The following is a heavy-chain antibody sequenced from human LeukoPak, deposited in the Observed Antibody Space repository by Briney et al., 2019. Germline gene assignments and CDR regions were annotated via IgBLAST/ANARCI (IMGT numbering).Heavy chain of an antibody. CDR3: ARTLRDLYSFDY. J-gene: IGHJ4*02. CDR2: ISSSGSXI. D-gene: IGHD3-16*01. CDR1: GFTFSSXX. V-gene: IGHV3-48*03. Sequence: GGSLRLSCAASGFTFSSXXXXXVRQAPGXXXXXXSYISSSGSXIYYAXSXKGXFTISRDNAKNSLYLQMNSLRAEDTAMYYCARTLRDLYSFDYWGQGTPVTVSS.